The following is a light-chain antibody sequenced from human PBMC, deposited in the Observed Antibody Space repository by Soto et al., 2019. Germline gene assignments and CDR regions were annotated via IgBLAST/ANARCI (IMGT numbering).Light chain of an antibody. Sequence: EILLTQSPVTLSVSPGARATLSCRASQSLTSNLAWYQQRPGQAPRLLIYDTSTRATDVPARFSGSGSGTEFTLTIASLQSEDFAVYYCQQYDSWPLTFGGGTKVEIK. J-gene: IGKJ4*01. CDR2: DTS. CDR3: QQYDSWPLT. V-gene: IGKV3-15*01. CDR1: QSLTSN.